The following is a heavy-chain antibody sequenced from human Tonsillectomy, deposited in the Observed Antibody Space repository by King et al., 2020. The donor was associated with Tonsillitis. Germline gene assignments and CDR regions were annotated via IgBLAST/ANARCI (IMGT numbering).Heavy chain of an antibody. CDR3: VRRGGSGWPFGS. V-gene: IGHV3-7*01. J-gene: IGHJ4*02. CDR1: GFTFSSSW. Sequence: VQLVESGGGLVQPGGSLRLSCAASGFTFSSSWMNWVRQAPGKGLEWVANINPDGSEKNYVDSVKGRFTISRDNAKKSLYLQMNSLRAEATAVFYCVRRGGSGWPFGSWGQGTLVTVSS. D-gene: IGHD6-19*01. CDR2: INPDGSEK.